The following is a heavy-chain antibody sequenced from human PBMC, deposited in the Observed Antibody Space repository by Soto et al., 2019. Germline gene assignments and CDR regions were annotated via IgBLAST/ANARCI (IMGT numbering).Heavy chain of an antibody. D-gene: IGHD6-13*01. V-gene: IGHV1-46*03. CDR3: ARDVGIAAAGGRNWYDP. CDR1: GYTFTSYY. J-gene: IGHJ5*02. CDR2: INPSGGST. Sequence: AAVKVSCKASGYTFTSYYMHSVRQAPGQGLEWMGIINPSGGSTSYAQKFQGRVTMTRDTSTSTVYMELSSLRSEDTAVYYCARDVGIAAAGGRNWYDPWGQGTLVTVSA.